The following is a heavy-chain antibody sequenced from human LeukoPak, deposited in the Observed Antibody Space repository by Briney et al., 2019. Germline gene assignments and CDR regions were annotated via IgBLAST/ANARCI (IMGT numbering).Heavy chain of an antibody. CDR2: IKQDGSQE. CDR1: RFTLSTYW. CDR3: ARPASGSYYFDY. J-gene: IGHJ4*02. V-gene: IGHV3-7*01. Sequence: GGSLRLSCAASRFTLSTYWMSWVRQAPGKGLEWVAHIKQDGSQEYYVDSVKGRFTISRDSAKNSLYLQMNSLRAEDTAVYYCARPASGSYYFDYWGQGTLVTVSS. D-gene: IGHD1-26*01.